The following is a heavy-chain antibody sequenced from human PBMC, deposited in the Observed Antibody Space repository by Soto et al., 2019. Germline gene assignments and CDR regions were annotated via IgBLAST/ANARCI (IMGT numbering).Heavy chain of an antibody. J-gene: IGHJ4*02. CDR3: ARDSDSSEDY. Sequence: QVQLVQSGAEVKKPGSSVKVSCKASGGTFSSYTISWVRQAPGQGLEWMGRIIPILGIANYAQKFQGRVTITANKSTNTAYMELSSLRSEDTAVYYCARDSDSSEDYWGQGTLVTVSS. V-gene: IGHV1-69*08. CDR2: IIPILGIA. CDR1: GGTFSSYT. D-gene: IGHD6-19*01.